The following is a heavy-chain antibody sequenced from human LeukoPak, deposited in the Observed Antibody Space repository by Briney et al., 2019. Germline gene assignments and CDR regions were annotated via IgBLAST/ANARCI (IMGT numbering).Heavy chain of an antibody. CDR1: GGSISSGGYY. J-gene: IGHJ4*02. Sequence: SETLSLTCTVSGGSISSGGYYWSWIRQPPGKGLEWIGYIYHSGSTYYNPSLKSRVTISVDRSKNQFSLKLSSVIAADTAVYYCARGPFVVVPAALDYWGQGTLVTVSS. CDR2: IYHSGST. CDR3: ARGPFVVVPAALDY. D-gene: IGHD2-2*01. V-gene: IGHV4-30-2*01.